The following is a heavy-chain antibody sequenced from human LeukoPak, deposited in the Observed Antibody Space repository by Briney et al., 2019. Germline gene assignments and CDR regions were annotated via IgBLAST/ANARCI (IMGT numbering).Heavy chain of an antibody. Sequence: SETLSLTCAVYGGSFSGYYWSWIRQPPGKGLEWIGEINHSGSTNYNPSLKSRVTISVDTSKNQFSLKLSSVTAADTAVYYCARVGTGYYYYYYMDVWGKGTTVTVSS. CDR2: INHSGST. V-gene: IGHV4-34*01. J-gene: IGHJ6*03. CDR1: GGSFSGYY. CDR3: ARVGTGYYYYYYMDV. D-gene: IGHD1/OR15-1a*01.